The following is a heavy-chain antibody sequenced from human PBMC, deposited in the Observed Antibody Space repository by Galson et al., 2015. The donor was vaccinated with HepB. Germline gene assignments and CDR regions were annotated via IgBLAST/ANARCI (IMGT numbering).Heavy chain of an antibody. D-gene: IGHD5-18*01. J-gene: IGHJ4*02. CDR2: LSDTGGDT. CDR3: AKNRAYSWLFDS. V-gene: IGHV3-23*01. Sequence: SLRLSCAASGSIFSKYAMSWVRQAQGKGLEWVSGLSDTGGDTHYADSVKGRFSISRDNSKNTLYLQMNSLRAEDAAIYYCAKNRAYSWLFDSWGQGILVTVSS. CDR1: GSIFSKYA.